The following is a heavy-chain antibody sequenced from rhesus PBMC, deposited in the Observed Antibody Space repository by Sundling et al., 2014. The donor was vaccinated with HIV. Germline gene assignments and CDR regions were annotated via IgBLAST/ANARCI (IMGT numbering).Heavy chain of an antibody. D-gene: IGHD5-24*01. CDR2: IYGTGRST. CDR1: GDSISYSY. Sequence: QVQLQESGPGLVKPSETLSVTCAVSGDSISYSYWSWIRQAPGKGLEWIGYIYGTGRSTTYNPSLKSRVTLSIDTSKNQFSLKLRSVTAADTAVYYCARDWRSGGYSLQFFDFWAQGVLVTVSS. CDR3: ARDWRSGGYSLQFFDF. J-gene: IGHJ4*01. V-gene: IGHV4-169*02.